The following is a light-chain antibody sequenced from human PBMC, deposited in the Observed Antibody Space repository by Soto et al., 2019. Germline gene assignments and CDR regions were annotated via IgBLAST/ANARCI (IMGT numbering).Light chain of an antibody. V-gene: IGKV3-20*01. J-gene: IGKJ2*01. CDR3: QQYDTSPPVYT. Sequence: EIVLTQSPGTLSLSPGERATLSCRASQSVSSNYLAWYQQKPGQAPRLLMYGASSRATGIPDRFSGSGSGTDFTLTISTLEPEDFAVYYCQQYDTSPPVYTFGQGTKLEIK. CDR2: GAS. CDR1: QSVSSNY.